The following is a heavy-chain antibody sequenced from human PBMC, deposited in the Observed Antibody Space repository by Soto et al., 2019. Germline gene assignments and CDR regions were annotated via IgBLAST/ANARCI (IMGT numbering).Heavy chain of an antibody. CDR2: VDWDGDK. J-gene: IGHJ4*02. V-gene: IGHV2-70*12. CDR1: GFSLRTSGMC. CDR3: ARRAAYSSSYFFDY. Sequence: SGPTRVNPTQTLTLTYTFSGFSLRTSGMCVSWIRQPPGKALEWLALVDWDGDKYYNTSLKTRLTISRDTSKNQVVLTMTNMDPVDTATYYCARRAAYSSSYFFDYWGQGSLVTVS. D-gene: IGHD6-6*01.